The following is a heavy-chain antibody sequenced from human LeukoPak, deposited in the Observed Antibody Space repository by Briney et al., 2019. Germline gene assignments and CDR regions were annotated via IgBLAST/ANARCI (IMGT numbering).Heavy chain of an antibody. CDR2: IYYSGST. D-gene: IGHD6-19*01. Sequence: SETLSLTCTVSSGSISSYYWSWIRQPPGKGLEWIGYIYYSGSTNYNPSLKSRVTISVDTSKNQFSLKLSSVTAADTAVYYCARVGGSGWYFDYWGQGTLVTVSP. V-gene: IGHV4-59*01. J-gene: IGHJ4*02. CDR1: SGSISSYY. CDR3: ARVGGSGWYFDY.